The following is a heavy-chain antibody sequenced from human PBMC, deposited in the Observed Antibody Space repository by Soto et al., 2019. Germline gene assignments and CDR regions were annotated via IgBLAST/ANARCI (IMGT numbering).Heavy chain of an antibody. J-gene: IGHJ4*02. Sequence: LSLTCTVSGGSIGRGGYSWNWVRQRPGQGLEWIGFIYYSGHPQYDPSLKSRVTISVDTSKNKFSLRLTSVTAADTAVYFCASQSVSSAWYQQEPFDSWGQGAMVTVYS. CDR1: GGSIGRGGYS. CDR2: IYYSGHP. CDR3: ASQSVSSAWYQQEPFDS. D-gene: IGHD6-19*01. V-gene: IGHV4-31*03.